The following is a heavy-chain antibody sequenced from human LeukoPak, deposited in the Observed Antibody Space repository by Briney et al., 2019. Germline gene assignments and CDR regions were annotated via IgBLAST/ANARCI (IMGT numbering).Heavy chain of an antibody. D-gene: IGHD3-10*01. CDR1: GYTFANYE. V-gene: IGHV1-8*03. Sequence: GASVKVSCKASGYTFANYETHWVRQATGQGLEWMAWVNPNSGNTNYAQKFQGRVTVTRNTFISTAYMELGSLGFEDTAVYYCARGTSYYASGSYPDFDYCGQGTLVTVSS. CDR2: VNPNSGNT. CDR3: ARGTSYYASGSYPDFDY. J-gene: IGHJ4*02.